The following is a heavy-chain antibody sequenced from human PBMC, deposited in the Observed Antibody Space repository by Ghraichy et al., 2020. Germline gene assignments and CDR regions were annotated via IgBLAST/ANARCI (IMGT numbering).Heavy chain of an antibody. CDR3: ARIPTIWDSSSWYGMDV. D-gene: IGHD6-13*01. V-gene: IGHV2-26*01. CDR2: IFSNDEK. Sequence: SGPTLVKPTETLTLTCTVSGFSLSNARMGVSWIRQPPGKALEWLAHIFSNDEKSYSTSLKSRLTISKDTSKSQVVLTMTNMDPVDTATYYCARIPTIWDSSSWYGMDVWGQGTTVTVSS. J-gene: IGHJ6*02. CDR1: GFSLSNARMG.